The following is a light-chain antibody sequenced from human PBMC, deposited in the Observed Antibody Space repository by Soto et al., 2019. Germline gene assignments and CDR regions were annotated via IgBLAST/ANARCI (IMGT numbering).Light chain of an antibody. CDR3: QQCNNWPQWT. CDR1: QSVGTF. CDR2: DAS. Sequence: EIVLTQSPATLSLSPGERATLSCRASQSVGTFFAWYQQKLGQAPRLPIYDASNRATGIPPRFSGSGSGTDFTLTIRSLEPEDFAVYYCQQCNNWPQWTFGQGTKVEIK. V-gene: IGKV3-11*01. J-gene: IGKJ1*01.